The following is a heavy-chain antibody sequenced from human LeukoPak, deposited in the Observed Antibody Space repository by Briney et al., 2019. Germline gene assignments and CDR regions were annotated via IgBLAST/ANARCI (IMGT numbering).Heavy chain of an antibody. CDR2: IYTSGST. V-gene: IGHV4-4*07. CDR1: GGSISSYY. D-gene: IGHD4-4*01. J-gene: IGHJ6*02. CDR3: ARGYSPYGMDV. Sequence: PSETLSLTCTVSGGSISSYYWSWIRQPAGKGLEWIGRIYTSGSTYYNPSLKSRVTISVDTSKNQFSLKLSSVTAADTAVYYCARGYSPYGMDVWGQGTTVTVSS.